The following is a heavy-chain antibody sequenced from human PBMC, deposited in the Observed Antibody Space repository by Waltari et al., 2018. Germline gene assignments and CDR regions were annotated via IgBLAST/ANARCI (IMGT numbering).Heavy chain of an antibody. Sequence: QVQLQQWGAGLLKPSETLSLTCAVYGGSFSGYYWSWIRQPPGKGREWIGEINHSGSTNYNPSLKSRVTISVDTAKNQFSLKLSSVTAADTAVYYCARGPATGTAFDDWGQGTLVTVSS. J-gene: IGHJ4*02. V-gene: IGHV4-34*01. D-gene: IGHD1-1*01. CDR2: INHSGST. CDR3: ARGPATGTAFDD. CDR1: GGSFSGYY.